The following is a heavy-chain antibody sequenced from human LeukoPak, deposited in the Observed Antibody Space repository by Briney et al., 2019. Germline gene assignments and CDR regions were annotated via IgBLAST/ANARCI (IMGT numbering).Heavy chain of an antibody. V-gene: IGHV3-30*02. CDR1: GFTFSSYG. Sequence: GGSLRLSCAASGFTFSSYGMHWVRQAPGKGLEWVAFIRYDGSNKYYADSVKGRFTISRDNSKNTLYLQMNSLRAEDTAVYYCARGGIRVGAFDIWGQGTMVTVSS. CDR3: ARGGIRVGAFDI. J-gene: IGHJ3*02. CDR2: IRYDGSNK.